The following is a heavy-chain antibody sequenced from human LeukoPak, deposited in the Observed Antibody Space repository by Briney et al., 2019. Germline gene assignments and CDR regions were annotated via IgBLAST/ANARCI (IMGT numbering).Heavy chain of an antibody. Sequence: GGSLRLSCAASTFTFSNFWMSWVRQVAGKGLEWVATIKQDVSEEYYVDSVKGRFTISRDNSKNTLYLQMNSLRAEDTAVYYCVLRFAPVVYWGQGTLVTVSS. J-gene: IGHJ4*02. CDR3: VLRFAPVVY. CDR2: IKQDVSEE. D-gene: IGHD2-15*01. V-gene: IGHV3-7*03. CDR1: TFTFSNFW.